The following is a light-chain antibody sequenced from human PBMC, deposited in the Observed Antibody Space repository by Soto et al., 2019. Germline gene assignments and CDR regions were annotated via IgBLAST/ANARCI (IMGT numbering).Light chain of an antibody. CDR2: GAS. CDR1: QSIGDK. J-gene: IGKJ1*01. Sequence: EIVMTQSPATLSVSPGERATLSCRAGQSIGDKLAWYQQKPGQAPRLLTYGASTRATGVPARFSGSGSGAEFTLTISSLQSEDFAVYSCQQYSNWPPTFGQGTKVDIK. CDR3: QQYSNWPPT. V-gene: IGKV3-15*01.